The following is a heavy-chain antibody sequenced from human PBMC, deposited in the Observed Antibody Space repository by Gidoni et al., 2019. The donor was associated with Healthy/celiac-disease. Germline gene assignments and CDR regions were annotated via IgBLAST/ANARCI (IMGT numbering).Heavy chain of an antibody. D-gene: IGHD3-22*01. V-gene: IGHV3-49*05. Sequence: EVQLVESGGGLVKPGRSLRLSCTASGFTFGDYAISWFRQAPGKGLEWVGFIRSKAYGGTTEYAASVKGRFTISRDDSKSIAYLQMNSLKTEDTAVYYCTRQSITMIVSYMDVWGKGTTVTVSS. CDR3: TRQSITMIVSYMDV. CDR1: GFTFGDYA. J-gene: IGHJ6*03. CDR2: IRSKAYGGTT.